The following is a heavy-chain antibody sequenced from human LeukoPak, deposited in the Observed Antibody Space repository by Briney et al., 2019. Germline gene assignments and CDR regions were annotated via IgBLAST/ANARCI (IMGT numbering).Heavy chain of an antibody. CDR2: ISAYNGNT. V-gene: IGHV1-18*01. Sequence: ASVNVSGKASGDTFTSYGISWVRQAPGQGLEWMGWISAYNGNTNYAQKLQGRVTMTTDTSTSTAYMELRSLRSDDTAVYYCARGETYYYDSSGYSFDHWGQGTLVTVSS. J-gene: IGHJ4*02. CDR3: ARGETYYYDSSGYSFDH. CDR1: GDTFTSYG. D-gene: IGHD3-22*01.